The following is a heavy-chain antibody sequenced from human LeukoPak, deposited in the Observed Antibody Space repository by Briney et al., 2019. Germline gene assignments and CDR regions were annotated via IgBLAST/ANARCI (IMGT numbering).Heavy chain of an antibody. CDR3: ARLQSQGDIVATSA. J-gene: IGHJ5*02. D-gene: IGHD5-12*01. CDR2: IIPIFGTA. V-gene: IGHV1-69*13. Sequence: GASVKVSCKASGGTFSSYAISWVRQAPGQGLEWMGGIIPIFGTANYAQKFQGRVTITADESTSTAYMELSSLRSEDTAVYYCARLQSQGDIVATSAWGQGTLVTVSS. CDR1: GGTFSSYA.